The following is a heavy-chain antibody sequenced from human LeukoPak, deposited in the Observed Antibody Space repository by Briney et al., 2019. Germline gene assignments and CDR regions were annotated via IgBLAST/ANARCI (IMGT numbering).Heavy chain of an antibody. CDR1: GFTVSSNY. CDR2: IYSGGST. V-gene: IGHV3-53*01. D-gene: IGHD6-19*01. CDR3: AREYSSGWYAWFDP. Sequence: GGSLRLSCAASGFTVSSNYMSWVRQAPGKGLEWVSVIYSGGSTYYADSVKGRFTISRDNSKNTLYLQMNRLRAEDTAVYYCAREYSSGWYAWFDPWGQGTLVTVSS. J-gene: IGHJ5*02.